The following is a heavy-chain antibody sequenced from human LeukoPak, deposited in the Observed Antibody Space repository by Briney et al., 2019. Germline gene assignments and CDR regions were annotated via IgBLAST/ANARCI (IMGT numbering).Heavy chain of an antibody. V-gene: IGHV1-8*01. CDR1: GYTFRSYE. CDR2: IHPNSGKT. CDR3: ARRHYGGNRYFDI. J-gene: IGHJ4*02. D-gene: IGHD4-23*01. Sequence: GASVKVSCKASGYTFRSYEINWVRQAPGQGLEWVGWIHPNSGKTGYAQKFQGRVTMTRDTSTETAFMELSSLKFDDTAIFYCARRHYGGNRYFDIWGQGTLVTVSS.